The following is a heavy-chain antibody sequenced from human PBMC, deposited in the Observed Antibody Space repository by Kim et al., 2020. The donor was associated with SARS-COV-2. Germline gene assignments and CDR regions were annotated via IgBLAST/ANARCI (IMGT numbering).Heavy chain of an antibody. V-gene: IGHV3-13*01. CDR3: ARDGPLSGKNNGGYGMDV. CDR2: IGTAGDT. J-gene: IGHJ6*02. CDR1: GFTFSSYD. Sequence: GGSLRLSCAASGFTFSSYDMHWVRQATGKGLEWVSAIGTAGDTYYPGSVKGRFTISRENAKNSLYLQMNSLRAGDTAVYYCARDGPLSGKNNGGYGMDVWGQGTTVTVSS. D-gene: IGHD1-26*01.